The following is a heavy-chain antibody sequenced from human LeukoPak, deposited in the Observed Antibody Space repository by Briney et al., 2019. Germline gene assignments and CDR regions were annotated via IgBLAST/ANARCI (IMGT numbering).Heavy chain of an antibody. J-gene: IGHJ6*02. CDR2: INPNSGGT. CDR1: GYTSTGYY. Sequence: GASVKVSCKASGYTSTGYYMHWVRQAPGQGLEWMGWINPNSGGTNYAQKFQGWVTMTRDTSISTAYMELSRLRSDDTAVYYCAISIAVAPYGMDVWGQGTTVTVSS. CDR3: AISIAVAPYGMDV. D-gene: IGHD6-19*01. V-gene: IGHV1-2*04.